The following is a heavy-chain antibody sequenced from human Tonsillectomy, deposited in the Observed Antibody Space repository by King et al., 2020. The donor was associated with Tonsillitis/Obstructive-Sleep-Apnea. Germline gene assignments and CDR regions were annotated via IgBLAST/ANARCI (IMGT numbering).Heavy chain of an antibody. CDR3: AKDLDGSGTDYPEGPDS. D-gene: IGHD3-10*01. V-gene: IGHV3-30*18. CDR1: GFTFSRFG. CDR2: ISYDGSNT. Sequence: VQLVESGGGVVQPGRSLRVSCAASGFTFSRFGMYWVRQAPGKGLEWVAVISYDGSNTFYGDSVKGRFTISRDNSKNTLYLQMSSLRAEDTAVYYCAKDLDGSGTDYPEGPDSWGQGTLVTVSS. J-gene: IGHJ4*02.